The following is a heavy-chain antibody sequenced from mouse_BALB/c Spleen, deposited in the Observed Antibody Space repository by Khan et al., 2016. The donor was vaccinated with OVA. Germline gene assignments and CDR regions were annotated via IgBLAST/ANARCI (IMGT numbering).Heavy chain of an antibody. D-gene: IGHD2-14*01. CDR1: GYTFTTYT. CDR2: IIPSNDYI. CDR3: VREGAYYRADGWFAY. V-gene: IGHV1-4*01. Sequence: VQLQESGAELARPGASVKMSCKASGYTFTTYTIHWVKQRPGQGLEWIGYIIPSNDYINYNQKFKDRATLTADKSSSTAYMQLSSLTSEDSAVYYCVREGAYYRADGWFAYWGQGTLVTVSA. J-gene: IGHJ3*01.